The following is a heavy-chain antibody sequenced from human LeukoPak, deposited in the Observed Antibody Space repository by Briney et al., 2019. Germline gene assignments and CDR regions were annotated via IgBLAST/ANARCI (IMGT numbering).Heavy chain of an antibody. CDR2: ISGSGGST. Sequence: GGSLRLSCAASGFTFSSYAMSWVRQAPGKGLEWVSAISGSGGSTYYADSVKGRFTISRDNSKNTLYLQMNSLRAEDTAVYYCARDSYSSSWYSYGGFDPWGQGTLATVSS. CDR3: ARDSYSSSWYSYGGFDP. V-gene: IGHV3-23*01. J-gene: IGHJ5*02. CDR1: GFTFSSYA. D-gene: IGHD6-13*01.